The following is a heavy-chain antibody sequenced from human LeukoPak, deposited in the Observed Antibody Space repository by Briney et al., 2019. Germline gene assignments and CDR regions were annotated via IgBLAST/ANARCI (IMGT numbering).Heavy chain of an antibody. CDR1: GFTFSSYW. Sequence: PGGSLRLSCAASGFTFSSYWMSWVRQAPGKGLEWVAHIKQDGSEKNYVGSVKGRFTISRDNAKNSLLLQMDGLRAEDSAVYYCARDKMTGDGYFDFWGQGALVTVSS. V-gene: IGHV3-7*01. J-gene: IGHJ4*02. D-gene: IGHD7-27*01. CDR2: IKQDGSEK. CDR3: ARDKMTGDGYFDF.